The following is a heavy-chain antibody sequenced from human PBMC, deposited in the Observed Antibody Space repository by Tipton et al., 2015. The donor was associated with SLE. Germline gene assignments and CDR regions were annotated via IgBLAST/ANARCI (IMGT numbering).Heavy chain of an antibody. Sequence: TLSLTRAVYGGSFSGYYWSWIRQPPGKGLEWIGEIDHTGSTNYNPSLKSRVTISVDTSANQFSLKLSSVTAADTAVYYCARGLFGWELPYWGQGTLVTVSS. D-gene: IGHD1-26*01. CDR3: ARGLFGWELPY. CDR2: IDHTGST. J-gene: IGHJ4*02. V-gene: IGHV4-34*01. CDR1: GGSFSGYY.